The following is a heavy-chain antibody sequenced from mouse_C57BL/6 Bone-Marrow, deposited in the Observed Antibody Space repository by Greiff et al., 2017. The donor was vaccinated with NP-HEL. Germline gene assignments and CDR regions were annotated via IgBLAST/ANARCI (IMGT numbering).Heavy chain of an antibody. CDR3: AKGGSHWYFDV. Sequence: VKLMESGPGLVQPSQSLSITCTVSGFSLTSYGVHWVRQSPGKGLEWLGVIWRGGSTDYNAAFMSRLSITKDNSKSQVFFKMNSLQADDTAIYYCAKGGSHWYFDVWGTGTTVTVSS. CDR1: GFSLTSYG. J-gene: IGHJ1*03. V-gene: IGHV2-5*01. CDR2: IWRGGST.